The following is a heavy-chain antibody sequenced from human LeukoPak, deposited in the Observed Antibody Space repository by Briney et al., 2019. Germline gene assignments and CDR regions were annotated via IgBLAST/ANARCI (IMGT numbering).Heavy chain of an antibody. CDR2: INGGGTTT. J-gene: IGHJ4*02. CDR3: ARGVAVSSRIAAV. CDR1: GFSFSNYA. V-gene: IGHV3-23*01. D-gene: IGHD6-13*01. Sequence: GGSLRLSCAASGFSFSNYAMSWVRQAPGKGPEWVSAINGGGTTTSYADSVKGRFTISRDNSKNTLYLQINSLGAEDTAVYYCARGVAVSSRIAAVWGQGTLVTVSS.